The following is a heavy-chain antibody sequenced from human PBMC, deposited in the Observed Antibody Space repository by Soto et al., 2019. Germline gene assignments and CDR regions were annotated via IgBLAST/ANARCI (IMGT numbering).Heavy chain of an antibody. D-gene: IGHD3-3*02. CDR2: INPSGGGT. CDR3: ARDKPFSAGY. Sequence: QVQLVQSGTEVKKPGASVKVSCKASGYTFFVFYIHWVRQAPGQGLEWMGFINPSGGGTTYAQQLQGRHTIIRDTSTSTVYKELINLRSEDTAIYYCARDKPFSAGYWGQGTLVT. V-gene: IGHV1-46*04. J-gene: IGHJ4*02. CDR1: GYTFFVFY.